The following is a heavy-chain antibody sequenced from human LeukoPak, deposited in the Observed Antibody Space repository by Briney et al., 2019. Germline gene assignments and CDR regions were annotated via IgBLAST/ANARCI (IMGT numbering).Heavy chain of an antibody. Sequence: PAETLSLTCTVSGGSISSYDWSWIRQPAGKGLEWIWRIYTSGGTNYNPSLKNRLTMSADTSKNHFSLKLSSVTAADTAVYYCAGGVTTVTYPPPHWLDPWGQGTLVTVSS. CDR3: AGGVTTVTYPPPHWLDP. CDR1: GGSISSYD. CDR2: IYTSGGT. V-gene: IGHV4-4*07. D-gene: IGHD4-17*01. J-gene: IGHJ5*02.